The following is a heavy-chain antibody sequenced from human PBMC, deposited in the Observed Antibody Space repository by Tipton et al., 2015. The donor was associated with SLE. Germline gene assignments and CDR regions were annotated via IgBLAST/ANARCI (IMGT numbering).Heavy chain of an antibody. CDR2: IYTSGST. Sequence: TLSLTCTVSGGSISSYYWSWIRQPAGKGLEWIGRIYTSGSTNSNPSLKSRVTMSVDTSKNQSSLKLSSVTAADTAVYYCARGGAYYYYGMDVWGQGTTVTVSS. CDR1: GGSISSYY. J-gene: IGHJ6*02. V-gene: IGHV4-4*07. D-gene: IGHD3-16*01. CDR3: ARGGAYYYYGMDV.